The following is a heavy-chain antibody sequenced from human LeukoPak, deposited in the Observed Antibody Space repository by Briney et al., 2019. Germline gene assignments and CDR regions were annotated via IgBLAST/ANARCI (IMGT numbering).Heavy chain of an antibody. CDR3: ARHYGWLGY. D-gene: IGHD3-22*01. J-gene: IGHJ4*02. CDR1: GYGFTTYW. CDR2: IYPGDSGT. V-gene: IGHV5-51*01. Sequence: GESLKISCRVSGYGFTTYWIGWGRKFPGKGLEWMGIIYPGDSGTRYSPSFQGQVTISADKSISTAYLQWSSLKASDTAMYYCARHYGWLGYWGQGTLVTVSS.